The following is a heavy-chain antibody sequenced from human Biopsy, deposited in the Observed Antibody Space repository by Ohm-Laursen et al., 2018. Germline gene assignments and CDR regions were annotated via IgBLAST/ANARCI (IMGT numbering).Heavy chain of an antibody. J-gene: IGHJ3*02. Sequence: GTLSLTWAVYGGSFSGYDWSWIRQPPGKGLEWIGEINHSGRTNYNPSLKSRVIISVDTSKNQVSLRMSPVTAADTAVYYCARYSPVEMIIRGAFDIWGQGTMVTVSS. CDR3: ARYSPVEMIIRGAFDI. D-gene: IGHD5-24*01. V-gene: IGHV4-34*01. CDR2: INHSGRT. CDR1: GGSFSGYD.